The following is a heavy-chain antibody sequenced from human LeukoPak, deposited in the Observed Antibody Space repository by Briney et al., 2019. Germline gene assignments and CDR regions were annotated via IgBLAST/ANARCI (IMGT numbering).Heavy chain of an antibody. CDR2: IRHDGSEK. CDR3: AKDLGDFNMNTFGGVIVFLFDY. V-gene: IGHV3-7*03. Sequence: GGSLRLSCAASGFTFSNYWMSWVRRAPGKGLEWVANIRHDGSEKYHVDSVKGRFTISRDNAKNSLYLQMNSLRAEDTAVYYCAKDLGDFNMNTFGGVIVFLFDYWGQGTLVTVSS. CDR1: GFTFSNYW. J-gene: IGHJ4*02. D-gene: IGHD3-16*02.